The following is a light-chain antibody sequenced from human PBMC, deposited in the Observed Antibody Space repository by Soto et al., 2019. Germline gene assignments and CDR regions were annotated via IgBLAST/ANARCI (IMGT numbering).Light chain of an antibody. Sequence: EIVMTQSPLSLPVTPGEPASISCKSSQSRLHSNGYNYLDWYLQKPGQSPQLLIYAGSNRASGVPDRFSGSGSGTDFTLKISRVEAEDVAVYYCMQALQAPFTFGPGTKVDIK. CDR2: AGS. V-gene: IGKV2-28*01. J-gene: IGKJ3*01. CDR3: MQALQAPFT. CDR1: QSRLHSNGYNY.